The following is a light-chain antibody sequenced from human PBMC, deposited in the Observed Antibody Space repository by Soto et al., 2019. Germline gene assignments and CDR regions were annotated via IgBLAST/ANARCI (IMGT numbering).Light chain of an antibody. Sequence: PGERATLSCRASQSVSSYLAWYQQKPGQAPRLLIYDASNRATGIPARFSGSGSGTDFTLTISSLEPEDFAVYYCQQRSNWPPGATFGQGTKVEIK. V-gene: IGKV3-11*01. J-gene: IGKJ1*01. CDR2: DAS. CDR1: QSVSSY. CDR3: QQRSNWPPGAT.